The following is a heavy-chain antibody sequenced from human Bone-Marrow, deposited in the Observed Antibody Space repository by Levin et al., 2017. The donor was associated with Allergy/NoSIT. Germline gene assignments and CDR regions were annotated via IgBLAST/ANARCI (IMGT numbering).Heavy chain of an antibody. Sequence: PGESLKISCAASGFTFSSYSMNWVRQAPGKGLEWVSYISSSSSTIYYADSVKGRFTISRDNAKNSLYLQMNSLRAEDTAVYYCARERGSSPPLHYYGMDVWGQGTTVTVSS. CDR3: ARERGSSPPLHYYGMDV. CDR2: ISSSSSTI. J-gene: IGHJ6*02. D-gene: IGHD2-2*01. V-gene: IGHV3-48*01. CDR1: GFTFSSYS.